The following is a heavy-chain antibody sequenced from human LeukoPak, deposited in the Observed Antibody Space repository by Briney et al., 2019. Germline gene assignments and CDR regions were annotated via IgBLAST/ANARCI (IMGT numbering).Heavy chain of an antibody. CDR3: AREWDGWFDP. Sequence: PSETLSLTCTVSGGSVSSGSYYWRWIRQPPGKGLEWIGYIYYSGSTNYNPSLKSRVTISVDTSKNQFSLKLSSVTAADTAVYYCAREWDGWFDPWGQGTLVTVSS. D-gene: IGHD1-26*01. CDR1: GGSVSSGSYY. J-gene: IGHJ5*02. CDR2: IYYSGST. V-gene: IGHV4-61*01.